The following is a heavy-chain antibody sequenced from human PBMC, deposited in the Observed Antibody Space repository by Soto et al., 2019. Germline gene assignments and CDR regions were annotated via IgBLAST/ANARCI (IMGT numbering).Heavy chain of an antibody. CDR1: GDKFSTYA. J-gene: IGHJ6*02. Sequence: QVQLVQSGAEVRKPGSSVRVACKASGDKFSTYAINWVRQVPGQGLEWLGGIITFFGAAMYAQKFQGRVTVTADESVTTAYMELSSLRSEDTAVYYCARGGKERFRGSGMDVWGQGTTVTVSS. CDR2: IITFFGAA. D-gene: IGHD1-1*01. V-gene: IGHV1-69*01. CDR3: ARGGKERFRGSGMDV.